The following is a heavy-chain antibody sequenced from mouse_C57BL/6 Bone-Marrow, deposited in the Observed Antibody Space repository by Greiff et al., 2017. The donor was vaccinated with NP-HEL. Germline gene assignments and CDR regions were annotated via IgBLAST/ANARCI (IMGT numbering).Heavy chain of an antibody. D-gene: IGHD2-4*01. V-gene: IGHV5-2*01. Sequence: EVKLMESGGGLVQPGESLKLSCESNEYEFPSHDMSWVRKTPEKRLELVAAINSDGGSTYYPDTMERRFIISRDNTKKTLYLQMSSLRSEDTALYYCARLYYDYDKRGSMDYWGQGTSVTVSS. CDR1: EYEFPSHD. J-gene: IGHJ4*01. CDR3: ARLYYDYDKRGSMDY. CDR2: INSDGGST.